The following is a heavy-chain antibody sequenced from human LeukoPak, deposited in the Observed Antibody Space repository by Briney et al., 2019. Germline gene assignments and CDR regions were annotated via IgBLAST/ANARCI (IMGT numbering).Heavy chain of an antibody. Sequence: GSSVEVSCKASGGTFSSYAISWVRQAPGQGLEWMGGIIPIFGTANYAQKFQGRVTITADESTSTAYMELSSLRSEDTAVYYCARDPGGLHYYYYGMDVWGQGTTVTVSS. D-gene: IGHD3-16*01. J-gene: IGHJ6*02. CDR2: IIPIFGTA. V-gene: IGHV1-69*01. CDR1: GGTFSSYA. CDR3: ARDPGGLHYYYYGMDV.